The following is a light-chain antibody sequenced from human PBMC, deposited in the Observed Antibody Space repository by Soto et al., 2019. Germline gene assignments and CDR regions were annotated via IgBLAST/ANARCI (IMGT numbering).Light chain of an antibody. V-gene: IGKV3-20*01. CDR2: GAS. Sequence: EIVLTQSPGTLSLSPGDRATLSCRASQSVSSSYLAWYQQKPGQAPRLLIYGASSRATGIPDRFSGSGSGTDFTLTISRLEPEDFAVYYCQQYGSSLTVGGGTKVDIK. CDR3: QQYGSSLT. J-gene: IGKJ4*01. CDR1: QSVSSSY.